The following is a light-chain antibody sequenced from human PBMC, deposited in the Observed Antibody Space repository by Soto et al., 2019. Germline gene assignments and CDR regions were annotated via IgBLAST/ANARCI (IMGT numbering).Light chain of an antibody. V-gene: IGKV1-5*03. Sequence: DIPLTQSPSTLSASVGDRVTITCRASRSIINWLAWYQQKSGKGPKLLIYTASNLQTGVPSRFSGSGYGTEFTLTISSLQPDDVATYYCQQYSDHWTFGQGTKVEIK. CDR1: RSIINW. CDR3: QQYSDHWT. J-gene: IGKJ1*01. CDR2: TAS.